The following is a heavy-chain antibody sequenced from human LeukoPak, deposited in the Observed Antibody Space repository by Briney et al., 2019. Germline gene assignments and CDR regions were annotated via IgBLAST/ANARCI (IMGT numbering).Heavy chain of an antibody. J-gene: IGHJ6*03. CDR3: TRAVRDIVVVPAAAYYYYYMDV. V-gene: IGHV3-49*04. CDR2: IRSKAYGGTT. Sequence: GGSLRLSCTASGFTFGGYAMSWVRQAPGKGLEWVGFIRSKAYGGTTEYAASVKGRFTISRDDSKSIAYLQMNSLKTEDTAVYYCTRAVRDIVVVPAAAYYYYYMDVWGKGTTVTVSS. D-gene: IGHD2-2*01. CDR1: GFTFGGYA.